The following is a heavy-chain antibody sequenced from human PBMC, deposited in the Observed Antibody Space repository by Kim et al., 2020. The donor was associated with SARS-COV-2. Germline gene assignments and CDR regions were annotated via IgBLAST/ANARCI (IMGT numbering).Heavy chain of an antibody. CDR3: AREGVPFDRDV. J-gene: IGHJ6*02. CDR1: GFTFSSYW. Sequence: GGSLRPSCVASGFTFSSYWMSWVRQAPGKGLEWVANIKQDESEKNYLDSVKGRFTISRDNAKNSLYLQMNSLRADDTAAYHCAREGVPFDRDVWGQGTTVTVS. CDR2: IKQDESEK. D-gene: IGHD3-10*01. V-gene: IGHV3-7*03.